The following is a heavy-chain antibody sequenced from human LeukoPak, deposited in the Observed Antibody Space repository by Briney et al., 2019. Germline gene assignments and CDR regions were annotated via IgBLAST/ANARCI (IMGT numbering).Heavy chain of an antibody. D-gene: IGHD3-10*01. CDR3: ASGEWPQDY. J-gene: IGHJ4*02. CDR1: GFPFGSYA. V-gene: IGHV3-23*01. CDR2: ITDGADT. Sequence: GGSLRLSCAASGFPFGSYAMTWVRQAPGKGLESVSVITDGADTYYADSVKGRFTISRDNSKNTLYLQMNSLRAEDTAVYYCASGEWPQDYWGQGTLVTVSS.